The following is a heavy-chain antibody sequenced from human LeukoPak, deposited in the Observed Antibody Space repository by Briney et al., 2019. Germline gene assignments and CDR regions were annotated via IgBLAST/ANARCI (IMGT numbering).Heavy chain of an antibody. V-gene: IGHV3-20*04. CDR2: INWNGSIK. CDR3: ARDLMMEGRYFYHYMDL. D-gene: IGHD2-8*01. J-gene: IGHJ6*03. Sequence: GGSLRLSCAVSGFTFEDYGMSWVRQGPGKGLEWVAGINWNGSIKRYGDSVRGRFTISRDKATNSPYLQMNSLRKEDTALYYCARDLMMEGRYFYHYMDLWGKGTTVSVSS. CDR1: GFTFEDYG.